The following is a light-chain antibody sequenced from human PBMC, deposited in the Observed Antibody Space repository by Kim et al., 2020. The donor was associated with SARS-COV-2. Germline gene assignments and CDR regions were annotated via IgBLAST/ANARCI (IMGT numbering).Light chain of an antibody. CDR3: GTWDSSLSAVV. Sequence: GQKVNTSCSGSSSNLGNNYVSWYQQLPGTAPKLLIYDNNKRPSGIPDRFSGSKSGTSATLGITGLQTGDEADYYCGTWDSSLSAVVFGGGTQLTVL. J-gene: IGLJ2*01. CDR2: DNN. CDR1: SSNLGNNY. V-gene: IGLV1-51*01.